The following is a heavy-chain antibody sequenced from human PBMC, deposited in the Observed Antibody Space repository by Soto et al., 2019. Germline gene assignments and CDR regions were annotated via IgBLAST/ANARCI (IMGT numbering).Heavy chain of an antibody. CDR1: GGSISSGGYS. J-gene: IGHJ3*02. D-gene: IGHD6-25*01. Sequence: LQLQESGSGLVKPSQTLSLSCTVSGGSISSGGYSWSWIRQPPGKGLEWLGYIYLGGTTHYNPSLESRVTISLDKSKNHFSLKLSSVTAADTAIYYCARDLSASGAFDISGQGTMVTVSS. V-gene: IGHV4-30-2*01. CDR3: ARDLSASGAFDI. CDR2: IYLGGTT.